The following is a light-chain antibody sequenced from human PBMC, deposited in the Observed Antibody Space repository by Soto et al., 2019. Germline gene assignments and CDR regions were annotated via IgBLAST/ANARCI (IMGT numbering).Light chain of an antibody. J-gene: IGKJ1*01. Sequence: EIVMTQSPVTLSVSPGERATLSCRASQSVSSNLAWYQQKPGQAPRLLIYGASTRATGIPARFSGSGSGTEFTLTISSLQSEDFAVYFCQQYNNGPPTFGQGTKVEI. CDR3: QQYNNGPPT. V-gene: IGKV3-15*01. CDR1: QSVSSN. CDR2: GAS.